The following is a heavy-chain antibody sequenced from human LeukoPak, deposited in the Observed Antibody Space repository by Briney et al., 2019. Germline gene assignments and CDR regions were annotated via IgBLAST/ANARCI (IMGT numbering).Heavy chain of an antibody. D-gene: IGHD3-9*01. J-gene: IGHJ4*02. CDR3: ARMLRYCDYAIDY. Sequence: GGSLRLSCEASGFTFSNYEMNWVRQAPGKGLEWVSYMNNRGSITSYVDSVKGRFTISRDNAKNSLYLQMNSLRAEDTAVYYCARMLRYCDYAIDYWGQGTLVTVSS. V-gene: IGHV3-48*03. CDR1: GFTFSNYE. CDR2: MNNRGSIT.